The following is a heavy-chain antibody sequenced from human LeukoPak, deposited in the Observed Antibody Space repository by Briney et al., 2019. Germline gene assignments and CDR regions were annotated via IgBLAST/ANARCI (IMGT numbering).Heavy chain of an antibody. V-gene: IGHV3-21*01. CDR2: ISSSNYI. CDR1: GFTFSSYA. D-gene: IGHD3-16*02. Sequence: GGSLRLSCPASGFTFSSYAINWVRQAPGKGLEWVSSISSSNYIYYADSVRGRFTISRDNPQNSVFLQMNSLRADDTAVYYCTRDISYTAFDIWGQGTMVTVSS. J-gene: IGHJ3*02. CDR3: TRDISYTAFDI.